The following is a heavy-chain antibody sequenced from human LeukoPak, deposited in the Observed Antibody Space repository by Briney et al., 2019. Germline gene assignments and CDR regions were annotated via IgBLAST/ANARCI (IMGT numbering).Heavy chain of an antibody. D-gene: IGHD6-19*01. J-gene: IGHJ4*02. Sequence: SETLSLTCTVSGGSISSGSYYWSWIRQPAGKGLEWIGRICTSGSTNYNPSLKSRVTISVDTSKNQFSLKLSSVTAADTAVYYCASGPNSSAFYWGQGTLVTVSS. V-gene: IGHV4-61*02. CDR2: ICTSGST. CDR1: GGSISSGSYY. CDR3: ASGPNSSAFY.